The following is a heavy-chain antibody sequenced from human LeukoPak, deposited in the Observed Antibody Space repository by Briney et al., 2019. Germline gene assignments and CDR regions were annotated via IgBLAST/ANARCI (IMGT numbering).Heavy chain of an antibody. D-gene: IGHD2-21*02. CDR1: GFTFTSSA. CDR2: IVVGSGNT. Sequence: ASVKVSCKASGFTFTSSAMQWVRQARGQRLEWIGWIVVGSGNTNYAQKFQERVTITRDMSTSTAYMELSSLRSEDTAVYYCAAASEIVVVTADAFDIRGQGTMVTVSS. J-gene: IGHJ3*02. CDR3: AAASEIVVVTADAFDI. V-gene: IGHV1-58*02.